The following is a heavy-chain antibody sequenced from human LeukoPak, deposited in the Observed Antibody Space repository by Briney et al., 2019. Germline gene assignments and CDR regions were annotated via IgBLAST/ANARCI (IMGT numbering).Heavy chain of an antibody. CDR2: ISYDGSNT. Sequence: GRSLRLSCAASGFTFSSYAMHWVRQAPGKGLEWVAVISYDGSNTYYADAVKGRFTISRDNSKNTLYLHMTSLRAEDTAVYYCARDREPGTSASRFDYWGQGTLVTVSS. CDR1: GFTFSSYA. D-gene: IGHD2-8*02. CDR3: ARDREPGTSASRFDY. J-gene: IGHJ4*02. V-gene: IGHV3-30*14.